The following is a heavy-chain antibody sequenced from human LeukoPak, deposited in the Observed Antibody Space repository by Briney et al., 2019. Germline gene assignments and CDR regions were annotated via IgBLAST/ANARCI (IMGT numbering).Heavy chain of an antibody. Sequence: KASETLSLTCSVSGGSISSADYYWSWIRQPPGKGLEWIGYIYYSGNTYYNPSLKSRVSISVDTSKNQFSLKLSSVTAADTAVYYCARGTGETMASIDIVVVPAAAHDKVYYFDYWGQGTLVTVSS. D-gene: IGHD2-2*01. CDR2: IYYSGNT. J-gene: IGHJ4*02. CDR3: ARGTGETMASIDIVVVPAAAHDKVYYFDY. CDR1: GGSISSADYY. V-gene: IGHV4-30-4*01.